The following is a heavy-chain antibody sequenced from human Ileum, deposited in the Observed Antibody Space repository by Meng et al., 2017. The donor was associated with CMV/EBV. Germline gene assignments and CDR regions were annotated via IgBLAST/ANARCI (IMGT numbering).Heavy chain of an antibody. CDR3: ARGNYGFDY. V-gene: IGHV3-11*01. CDR2: ITGSGEII. Sequence: LACAASGFPFGAYYMTWVSQAPGKGLEWVSYITGSGEIIYYADSVKGRFTISRDNAKSSLYLEINSLRAEDTAVYYCARGNYGFDYWGQGTLVTVSS. D-gene: IGHD4-17*01. CDR1: GFPFGAYY. J-gene: IGHJ4*02.